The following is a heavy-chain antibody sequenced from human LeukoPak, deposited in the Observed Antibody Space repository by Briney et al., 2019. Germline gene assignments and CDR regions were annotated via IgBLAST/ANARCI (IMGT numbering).Heavy chain of an antibody. CDR2: ISGSGCST. J-gene: IGHJ4*02. CDR1: GFTFRSNA. V-gene: IGHV3-23*01. Sequence: GGSLRLSCAAPGFTFRSNAMSGVGQAQGKGLEWVSAISGSGCSTYYAGSLNGRFTISRDNSRDTLYLQMNSLRAEDTAVYYCAKGYYDYVWGSYYFDYWGQGTLVTVSS. CDR3: AKGYYDYVWGSYYFDY. D-gene: IGHD3-16*01.